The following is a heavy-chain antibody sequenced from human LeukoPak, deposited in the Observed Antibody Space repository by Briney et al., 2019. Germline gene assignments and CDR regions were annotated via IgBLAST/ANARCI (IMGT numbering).Heavy chain of an antibody. V-gene: IGHV1-69*05. Sequence: ASVKVSCKASGGTFSSYAISWVRPAPGQGLELVGRIIPIFGTANYAQKFQGRVAITTDESTSTAYMELSSLRSEDTAVYYCAREVYYDSSGHDYWGQGTLVTVSS. D-gene: IGHD3-22*01. CDR3: AREVYYDSSGHDY. CDR1: GGTFSSYA. CDR2: IIPIFGTA. J-gene: IGHJ4*02.